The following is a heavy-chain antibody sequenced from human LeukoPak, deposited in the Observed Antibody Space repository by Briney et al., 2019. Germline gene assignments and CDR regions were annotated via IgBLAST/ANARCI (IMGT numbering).Heavy chain of an antibody. Sequence: GGSLRLSCAVSGITLSNYGMSWVRQAPGKGLEWVAGISDSGGSTNYADSVKDRFTISRDNPKNTLYLQMNSLRAEDTAVYFCAKRGVVIRVILVGFHKEAYYFDSWGQGALVTISS. D-gene: IGHD3-22*01. CDR3: AKRGVVIRVILVGFHKEAYYFDS. J-gene: IGHJ4*02. CDR1: GITLSNYG. V-gene: IGHV3-23*01. CDR2: ISDSGGST.